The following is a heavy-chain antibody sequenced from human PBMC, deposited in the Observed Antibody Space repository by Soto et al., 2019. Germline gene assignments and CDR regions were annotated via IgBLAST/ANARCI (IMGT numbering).Heavy chain of an antibody. D-gene: IGHD3-22*01. CDR1: GGSISSGGYY. CDR2: IYYSGST. Sequence: QVQLQESGPGLVKPSQTLSRTCTVSGGSISSGGYYWSWIRKHPGKGLEWIGYIYYSGSTYYNPSLKSRVTISVDTSKNQFSLKLSSVTAADTTVYYCARVSTENSSGYYHLPAYYFDYWGQGTLVTVSS. V-gene: IGHV4-31*03. J-gene: IGHJ4*02. CDR3: ARVSTENSSGYYHLPAYYFDY.